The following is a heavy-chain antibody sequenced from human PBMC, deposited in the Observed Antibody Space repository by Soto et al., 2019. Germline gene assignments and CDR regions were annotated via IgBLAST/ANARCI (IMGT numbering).Heavy chain of an antibody. CDR1: GFTFSSSD. Sequence: QMQLVQSGPEVKKPETSVKVSCKASGFTFSSSDVQWVRQARGQRLEWMGWIVVGRGKTDYAQNFQDRVTITTDMATSTVYMEVSSLTSEDTAVYYCAGLGSSAADYWGHGTLVTVSS. CDR3: AGLGSSAADY. CDR2: IVVGRGKT. J-gene: IGHJ4*01. D-gene: IGHD7-27*01. V-gene: IGHV1-58*01.